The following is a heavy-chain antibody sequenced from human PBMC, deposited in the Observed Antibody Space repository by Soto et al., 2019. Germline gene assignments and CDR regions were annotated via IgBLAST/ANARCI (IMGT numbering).Heavy chain of an antibody. J-gene: IGHJ4*02. CDR3: ARDLGGYSSSWYYY. V-gene: IGHV3-33*01. CDR2: IWYDGSNK. D-gene: IGHD6-13*01. Sequence: QPGGSLRLSCAASGFTFSSYGMHWVRQAPGKGLEWVAVIWYDGSNKYYADSVKGRFTISRDNSKNTLYLQMNSLRAEDTAVYYCARDLGGYSSSWYYYWGQGTLVTVSS. CDR1: GFTFSSYG.